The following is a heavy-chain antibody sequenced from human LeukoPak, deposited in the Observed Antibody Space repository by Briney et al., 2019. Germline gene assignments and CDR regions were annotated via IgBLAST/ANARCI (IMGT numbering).Heavy chain of an antibody. CDR1: GFTFSSYS. CDR3: ARGFTYYDILNAFDI. J-gene: IGHJ3*02. D-gene: IGHD3-9*01. V-gene: IGHV3-21*01. CDR2: ISSSSSYI. Sequence: GGSLRLSCAASGFTFSSYSMNWVRQAPGKGLEWVSSISSSSSYIYYADSVKGRFTISRDNAKNSLYLQMNSLRAEDTAVYYCARGFTYYDILNAFDIWGQGTMVTVSS.